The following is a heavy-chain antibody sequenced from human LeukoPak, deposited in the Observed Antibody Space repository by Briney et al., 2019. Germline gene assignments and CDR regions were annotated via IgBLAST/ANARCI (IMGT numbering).Heavy chain of an antibody. CDR1: GFTFSSYG. CDR2: ISYDGSNK. J-gene: IGHJ6*02. Sequence: GGSLRLSCAASGFTFSSYGMHWVRQAPGKGLEWVAVISYDGSNKYYAYSVKGRFTISRDNSKNTLYLQMNSLRAEDTAVYYCAKDLGVGGDIVVVPAAKGPDGMDVWGQGTTVTVSS. CDR3: AKDLGVGGDIVVVPAAKGPDGMDV. D-gene: IGHD2-2*01. V-gene: IGHV3-30*18.